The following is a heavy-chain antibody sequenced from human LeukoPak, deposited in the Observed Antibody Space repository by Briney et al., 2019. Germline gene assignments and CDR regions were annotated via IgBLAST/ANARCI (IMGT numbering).Heavy chain of an antibody. V-gene: IGHV1-18*01. D-gene: IGHD3-10*01. CDR2: ISAYNGNT. J-gene: IGHJ6*02. CDR3: ARDHSGTDSQNYYYYYGMDV. CDR1: GYTFTSYG. Sequence: ASVKVSCKASGYTFTSYGISWVRQAPGQGLEWMGWISAYNGNTNYAQKLQGRVTMTTDTSTSIAYMELRSLRSDDTAVYYCARDHSGTDSQNYYYYYGMDVWGQGTTVTVSS.